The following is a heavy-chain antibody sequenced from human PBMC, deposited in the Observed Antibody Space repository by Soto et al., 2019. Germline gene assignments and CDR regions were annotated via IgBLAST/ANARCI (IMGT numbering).Heavy chain of an antibody. V-gene: IGHV3-48*01. J-gene: IGHJ4*02. CDR1: GFTFSSYS. CDR3: ARGRRDYDYIWGSYRYGFDY. Sequence: GGSLRLSCAASGFTFSSYSMNWVRQAPGKGLEWVSYISSSSSTIYYADSVKGRFTISRDNAKNSLYLQMNSLRAEDTAVYYCARGRRDYDYIWGSYRYGFDYWGQGTLVTVSS. CDR2: ISSSSSTI. D-gene: IGHD3-16*02.